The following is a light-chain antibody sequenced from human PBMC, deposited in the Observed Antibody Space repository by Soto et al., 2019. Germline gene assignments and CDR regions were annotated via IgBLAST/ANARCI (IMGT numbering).Light chain of an antibody. J-gene: IGKJ1*01. Sequence: EIVLTQSPGTLSLSPXERTTLSCRASQGVASNYLAWYQQKPGQAPRLLLYGASSRATGIPDRFSGSGSGTDFTLTISRLEPEAFAVYYCQQYGSSPTWTFGQGTKVDIK. CDR1: QGVASNY. V-gene: IGKV3-20*01. CDR2: GAS. CDR3: QQYGSSPTWT.